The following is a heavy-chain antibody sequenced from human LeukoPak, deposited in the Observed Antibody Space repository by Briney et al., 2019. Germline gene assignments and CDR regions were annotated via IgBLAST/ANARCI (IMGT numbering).Heavy chain of an antibody. Sequence: GGSLRLSCAASGFTVSSNYMSWVRQAPGKGLDWVSMIYSGGSTNYADSVKGRFTISRDSSKNTLYLQMNSLRAEDTAVYYCVTRLAWGQGTLVTVSS. J-gene: IGHJ5*02. CDR1: GFTVSSNY. CDR2: IYSGGST. V-gene: IGHV3-53*01. D-gene: IGHD3-16*01. CDR3: VTRLA.